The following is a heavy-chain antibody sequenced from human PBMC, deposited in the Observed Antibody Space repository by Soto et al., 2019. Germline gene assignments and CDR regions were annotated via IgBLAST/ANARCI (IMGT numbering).Heavy chain of an antibody. CDR1: GYTFTDFY. CDR2: INPKTGDT. D-gene: IGHD1-1*01. J-gene: IGHJ5*02. CDR3: ATGTTGTTGWYHP. V-gene: IGHV1-2*02. Sequence: QEQLVQSGTEVKKPGASVTVSCKSSGYTFTDFYLHCLRQAPGPGLEWVGWINPKTGDTKSSQKFQGRVTMSRDTSVSTAYIDLTSLTSDDTAMYYCATGTTGTTGWYHPWGQRTRVSVSS.